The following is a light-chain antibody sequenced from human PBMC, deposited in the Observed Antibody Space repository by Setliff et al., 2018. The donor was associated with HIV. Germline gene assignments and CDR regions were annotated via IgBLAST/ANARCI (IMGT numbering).Light chain of an antibody. Sequence: QSALTQPASVSGSPGQSITISCTGTSSDVGGYNSVSWYQQEPGKAPKLMIYEVSNRPSGVSNRFSGSKSGNTASLTISGLQTEDEADYYCSSYTTTGTYVFGIGTKVTVL. CDR1: SSDVGGYNS. J-gene: IGLJ1*01. V-gene: IGLV2-14*01. CDR3: SSYTTTGTYV. CDR2: EVS.